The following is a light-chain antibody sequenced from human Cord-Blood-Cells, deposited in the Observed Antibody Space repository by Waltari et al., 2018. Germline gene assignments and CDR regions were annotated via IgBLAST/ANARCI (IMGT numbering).Light chain of an antibody. V-gene: IGLV3-1*01. CDR2: QDS. CDR3: QAWDSSTVV. Sequence: SYELTQPPSLSVSPGQTASITCSGDKLGDKTACWYQQKPAQSPVLVIYQDSKRPSGIPERLSCSNSGNTATLIISGTQARDEADYYGQAWDSSTVVFGGGTKLTVL. CDR1: KLGDKT. J-gene: IGLJ2*01.